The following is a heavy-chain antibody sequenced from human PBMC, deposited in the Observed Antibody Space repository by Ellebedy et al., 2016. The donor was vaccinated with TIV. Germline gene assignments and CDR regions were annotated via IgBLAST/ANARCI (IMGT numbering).Heavy chain of an antibody. CDR3: ARVGVAAAGTEREDY. J-gene: IGHJ4*02. Sequence: AASVKVSCKASGGTFSSYAISWVRQAPGQGLEWMGGIIPIFGTANYAQKFQGRVTITADESTSTAYMELRSLRSDDTAVYYCARVGVAAAGTEREDYWGQGTLVTVSS. D-gene: IGHD6-13*01. CDR1: GGTFSSYA. CDR2: IIPIFGTA. V-gene: IGHV1-69*13.